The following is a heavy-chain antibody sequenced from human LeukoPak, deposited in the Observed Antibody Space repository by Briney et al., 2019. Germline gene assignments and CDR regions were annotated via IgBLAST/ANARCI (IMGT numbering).Heavy chain of an antibody. CDR1: GYTFTGYY. CDR2: INPDSGGT. D-gene: IGHD1-14*01. Sequence: ASVKVSCKASGYTFTGYYMHWVRQAPGQGLEWMGWINPDSGGTKYAQKFQDRVTMTSDTSISTAYMELSRLRSDDTAVYYCARDHLLFGQPPNWFDPWGQGTLVTVSS. J-gene: IGHJ5*02. CDR3: ARDHLLFGQPPNWFDP. V-gene: IGHV1-2*02.